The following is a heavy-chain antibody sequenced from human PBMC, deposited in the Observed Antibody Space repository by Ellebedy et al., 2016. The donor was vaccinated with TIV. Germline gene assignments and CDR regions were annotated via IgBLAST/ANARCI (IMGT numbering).Heavy chain of an antibody. CDR2: INHSGIT. J-gene: IGHJ4*02. Sequence: MPSETLSLTCGVYGGSFSGYYWNWIRQPPGKGLEWIGEINHSGITNYKPSLKSRATISVGTSKNHFSLNLTSVTAADTAVYYCARGKNYDVLTGTYTGFDYWGQGTLVTVSS. CDR1: GGSFSGYY. V-gene: IGHV4-34*01. CDR3: ARGKNYDVLTGTYTGFDY. D-gene: IGHD3-9*01.